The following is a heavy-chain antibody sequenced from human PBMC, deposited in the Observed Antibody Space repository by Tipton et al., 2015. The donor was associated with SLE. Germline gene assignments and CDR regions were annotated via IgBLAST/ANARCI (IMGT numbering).Heavy chain of an antibody. J-gene: IGHJ3*02. CDR1: GGSISSSSYY. D-gene: IGHD7-27*01. CDR2: IYYSGST. Sequence: TLSLTCTVSGGSISSSSYYWGWIRQPPGKGLEWIGSIYYSGSTYYNPSLKSRVTISVDTSRSQFFLKLSSVTAADTAVYYCARLANWGSRAFDIWGQGTMVTVSS. CDR3: ARLANWGSRAFDI. V-gene: IGHV4-39*01.